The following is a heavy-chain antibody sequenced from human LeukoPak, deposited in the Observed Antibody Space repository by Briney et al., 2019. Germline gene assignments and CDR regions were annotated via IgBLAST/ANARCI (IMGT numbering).Heavy chain of an antibody. V-gene: IGHV1-46*01. CDR2: INPSGGST. CDR3: ARVANLDCSGGSCYPWHYYYYMDV. J-gene: IGHJ6*03. Sequence: APVKVSCKASGYTFTGYYMHWVRQAPGQGLEWMGIINPSGGSTSYAQKFQGRVTMTRDMSTSTVYMELSSLRSEDTAVYYCARVANLDCSGGSCYPWHYYYYMDVWGKGTTVTVSS. CDR1: GYTFTGYY. D-gene: IGHD2-15*01.